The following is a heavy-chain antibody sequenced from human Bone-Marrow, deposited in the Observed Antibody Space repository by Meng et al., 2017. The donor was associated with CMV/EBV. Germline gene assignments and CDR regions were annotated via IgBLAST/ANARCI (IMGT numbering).Heavy chain of an antibody. CDR3: ARGRYCSSTSCYTGGEVDY. Sequence: ASVKVSCKASGGTFSSYTFSWVRQAPGQGLEWMGWINPNSGGTNYAQKFQGRVTMTRDTSISTAYMELSRLRSDDTAVYYCARGRYCSSTSCYTGGEVDYWGQGTLVTVSS. CDR1: GGTFSSYT. J-gene: IGHJ4*02. CDR2: INPNSGGT. D-gene: IGHD2-2*02. V-gene: IGHV1-2*02.